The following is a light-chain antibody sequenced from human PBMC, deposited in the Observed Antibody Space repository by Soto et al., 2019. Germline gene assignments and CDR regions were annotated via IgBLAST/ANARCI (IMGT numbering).Light chain of an antibody. CDR2: AVS. V-gene: IGKV1-5*01. Sequence: DIQMTQSPSTLSASVGDTVNITCRASESIDNWLAWYQQKPGKAPKLLIFAVSTLVRGVPSRFSGRGSGTEFTLTISSLQADDYATFYCQQYHTDWTFGQGTKVEIK. CDR1: ESIDNW. J-gene: IGKJ1*01. CDR3: QQYHTDWT.